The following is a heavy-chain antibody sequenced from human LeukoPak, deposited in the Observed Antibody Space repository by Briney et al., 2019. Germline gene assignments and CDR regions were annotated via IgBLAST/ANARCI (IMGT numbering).Heavy chain of an antibody. CDR2: ISSSGSTT. CDR3: ARDLSITLLRGVIE. Sequence: GGSLRLSCAASGFTFSSYVMSWVRQAPGKGLVWLSYISSSGSTTYYADSVKGRFTISRDNAKNSLYLQMNSLRAEDTAVYYCARDLSITLLRGVIEWGQGTLVTVSS. CDR1: GFTFSSYV. V-gene: IGHV3-48*03. J-gene: IGHJ4*02. D-gene: IGHD3-10*01.